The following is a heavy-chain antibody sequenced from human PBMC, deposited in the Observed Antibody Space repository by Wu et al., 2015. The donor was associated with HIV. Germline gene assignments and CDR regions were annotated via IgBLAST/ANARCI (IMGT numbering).Heavy chain of an antibody. CDR3: ARSPHYYDSSGYYYEVNYYGMDV. V-gene: IGHV1-8*01. Sequence: QVQLVQSGAEVKKPGASVKVSCKASGYTFTSYDINWVRQATGQGLEWMGWMNPNSGNTGYAQKFQGRVTMTRNTSISTAYMELSSLRSEDTAVYYCARSPHYYDSSGYYYEVNYYGMDVWGQGTTVTVSS. CDR2: MNPNSGNT. D-gene: IGHD3-22*01. CDR1: GYTFTSYD. J-gene: IGHJ6*02.